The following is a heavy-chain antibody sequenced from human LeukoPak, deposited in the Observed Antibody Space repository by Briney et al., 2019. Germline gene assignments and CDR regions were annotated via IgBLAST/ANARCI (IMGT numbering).Heavy chain of an antibody. J-gene: IGHJ4*02. D-gene: IGHD3-10*01. CDR3: ARSLTMVRAYDY. V-gene: IGHV3-30*02. CDR2: IQYDGSNK. Sequence: GGSLRLSCAASGFTFSSYGMHWVRQAPGKGLEWVTFIQYDGSNKYYADSVKGRFTISRDNSKNTVHLQMNSLRTEDTAVYYCARSLTMVRAYDYWGQGTLVTVSS. CDR1: GFTFSSYG.